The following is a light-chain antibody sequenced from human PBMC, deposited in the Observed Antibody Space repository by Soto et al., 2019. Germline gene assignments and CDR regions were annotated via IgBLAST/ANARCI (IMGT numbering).Light chain of an antibody. CDR2: DVS. CDR1: SSDIGDSNY. J-gene: IGLJ1*01. CDR3: SSFRSSSTSYV. V-gene: IGLV2-14*03. Sequence: QSVLTQPASVSGSPGQSITISCTGTSSDIGDSNYVSWYHQHPGKAPKLVIYDVSNRPSGVSNRFSGSKSANTASLTISGIQAEDEADYYCSSFRSSSTSYVFGTGTKVTVL.